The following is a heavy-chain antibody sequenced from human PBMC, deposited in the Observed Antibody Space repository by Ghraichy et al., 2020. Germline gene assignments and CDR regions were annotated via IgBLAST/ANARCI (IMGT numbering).Heavy chain of an antibody. CDR3: ARAYQRDTMITPGEASNFAY. CDR1: GYSISSGYY. J-gene: IGHJ4*02. Sequence: SETLSLTCTVSGYSISSGYYWGWIRQPPGKGLEWIGSIYHSGSTYYNPSLKSRVTISVDTSKNQFSLKLSSVTAADTAVYYCARAYQRDTMITPGEASNFAYWGQGTLVTASS. CDR2: IYHSGST. V-gene: IGHV4-38-2*02. D-gene: IGHD3-22*01.